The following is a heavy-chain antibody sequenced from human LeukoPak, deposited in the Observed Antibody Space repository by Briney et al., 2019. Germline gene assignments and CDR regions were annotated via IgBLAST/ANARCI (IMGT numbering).Heavy chain of an antibody. CDR1: GCSISSYY. V-gene: IGHV4-59*01. J-gene: IGHJ6*03. Sequence: SETLSPTCTVSGCSISSYYWSWIRQPPGKGLEWIGYIYYSGSTNYNPSLKSRATISVNTSKNQFSLKLSSVTAADTAVYYCARAPNYYYYYMDVWGKGTTVTVSS. CDR3: ARAPNYYYYYMDV. CDR2: IYYSGST.